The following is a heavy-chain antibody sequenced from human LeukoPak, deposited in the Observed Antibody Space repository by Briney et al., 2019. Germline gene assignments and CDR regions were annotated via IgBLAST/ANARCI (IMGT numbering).Heavy chain of an antibody. CDR1: GGSFSGYY. CDR2: IYTSGST. D-gene: IGHD3-10*01. CDR3: ARGVISTTNGTYYFDY. Sequence: PSETLSLTCAVYGGSFSGYYWSWIRQPAGKGLEWIGRIYTSGSTNYNPSLKSRVTISVDTSKNQFSLKLSSVTAADTAVYYCARGVISTTNGTYYFDYWGQGTLVTVSS. V-gene: IGHV4-59*10. J-gene: IGHJ4*02.